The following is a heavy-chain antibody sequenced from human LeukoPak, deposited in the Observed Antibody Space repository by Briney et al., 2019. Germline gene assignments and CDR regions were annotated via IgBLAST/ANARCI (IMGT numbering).Heavy chain of an antibody. Sequence: GASVKVSCKASGYTFTSYGISWVRQAPGQGREWMGWISAYNGNTNYAQKLQGRVTMTTDTSTSTAYMELRSLRSDDTAVYYCARVRSVIVATTAAHDRRYCDYWGQGTLVTVSS. CDR2: ISAYNGNT. J-gene: IGHJ4*02. V-gene: IGHV1-18*01. CDR3: ARVRSVIVATTAAHDRRYCDY. CDR1: GYTFTSYG. D-gene: IGHD5-12*01.